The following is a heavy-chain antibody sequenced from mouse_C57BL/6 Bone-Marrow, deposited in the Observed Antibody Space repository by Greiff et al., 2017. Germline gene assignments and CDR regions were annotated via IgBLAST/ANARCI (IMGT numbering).Heavy chain of an antibody. CDR3: ARGNYRGAWFAY. CDR2: ILTGSGST. V-gene: IGHV1-9*01. D-gene: IGHD2-1*01. Sequence: VKLMESGAELMKPGASVKLSCKATGYTFTGYWIAWVKQRPGHGLEWIGAILTGSGSTKYNEQFKGKATFTADTSSNTAYMQRSSLTTEDSAIYYCARGNYRGAWFAYWGQGTLVTVSA. J-gene: IGHJ3*01. CDR1: GYTFTGYW.